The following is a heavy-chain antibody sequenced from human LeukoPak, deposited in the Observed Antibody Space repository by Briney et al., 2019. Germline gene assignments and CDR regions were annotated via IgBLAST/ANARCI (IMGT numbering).Heavy chain of an antibody. CDR1: GYSFATYW. D-gene: IGHD6-6*01. J-gene: IGHJ4*02. V-gene: IGHV5-51*01. Sequence: GESLKISCKGSGYSFATYWIGWVRQMPGKGLEWMGIIFPDSPSFQGQVTISADKSISTTYLRWSSLKASDTAMYYCASAYSSSSSHDYWGQGTLVTVSS. CDR3: ASAYSSSSSHDY. CDR2: IFP.